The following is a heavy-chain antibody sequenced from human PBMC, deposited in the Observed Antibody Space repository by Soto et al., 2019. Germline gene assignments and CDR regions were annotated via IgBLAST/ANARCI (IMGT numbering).Heavy chain of an antibody. J-gene: IGHJ4*02. CDR3: AKDDNRSGWSKYYDH. CDR2: INGNGDT. CDR1: GFTFANYV. Sequence: GGSLRLSCAASGFTFANYVMGWVRQAPGMGLEWVSTINGNGDTYYAYSVKGRFTISRDNSKNTLYLQMNSLRVEDTAVYWCAKDDNRSGWSKYYDHWGQGTLVTVSS. D-gene: IGHD6-19*01. V-gene: IGHV3-23*01.